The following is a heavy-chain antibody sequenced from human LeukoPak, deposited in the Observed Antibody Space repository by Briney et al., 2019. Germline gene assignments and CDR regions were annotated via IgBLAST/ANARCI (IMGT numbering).Heavy chain of an antibody. CDR1: GFTFSSYW. CDR2: INTDGSST. Sequence: PGGSLRLSCAASGFTFSSYWMHWVRQAPGKGLVWVSRINTDGSSTSYADSVKGRFTISRDNAKNTLYLQMNSLRAEDTAVYYCARISGSSTYFDLWGRGTLVTVSS. J-gene: IGHJ2*01. D-gene: IGHD6-6*01. CDR3: ARISGSSTYFDL. V-gene: IGHV3-74*01.